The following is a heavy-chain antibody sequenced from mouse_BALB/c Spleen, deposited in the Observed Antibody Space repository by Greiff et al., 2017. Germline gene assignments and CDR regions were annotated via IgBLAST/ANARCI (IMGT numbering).Heavy chain of an antibody. CDR2: ISYDGSN. V-gene: IGHV3-6*02. J-gene: IGHJ3*01. CDR3: AREGSGMITTSFAY. Sequence: VQLKESGPGLVKPSQSLSLTCSVTGYSITSGYYWYWIRQFPGNKLEWMGYISYDGSNNYNPSLKNRISITRDTSKNQFFLKLNSVTTEDTATYYCAREGSGMITTSFAYWGQGTLVTVSA. D-gene: IGHD2-4*01. CDR1: GYSITSGYY.